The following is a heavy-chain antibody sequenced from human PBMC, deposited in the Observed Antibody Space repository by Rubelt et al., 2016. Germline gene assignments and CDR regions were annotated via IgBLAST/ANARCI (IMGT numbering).Heavy chain of an antibody. CDR2: ISWNSGSI. CDR3: AKARNGYSSSWYTVYYYYYGMDV. D-gene: IGHD6-13*01. V-gene: IGHV3-9*01. Sequence: VSGISWNSGSIGYADSVKGRFTISRDNAKNSLYLQMNSLRAEDTALYYCAKARNGYSSSWYTVYYYYYGMDVWGQGTTVTVSS. J-gene: IGHJ6*02.